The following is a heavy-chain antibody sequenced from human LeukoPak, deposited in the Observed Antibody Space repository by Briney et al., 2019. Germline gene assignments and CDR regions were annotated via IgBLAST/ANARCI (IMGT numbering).Heavy chain of an antibody. Sequence: SETLSLTCAVPGGSISSSNWWSWVRQPPGKGLEWIGEIYHSGSTNYNPSLKSRVTISVDKSKNQFSLKLSSVTAADTAVYYCARVNYDILTGYYTVDLWGQGTLVTVSS. D-gene: IGHD3-9*01. V-gene: IGHV4-4*02. J-gene: IGHJ4*02. CDR3: ARVNYDILTGYYTVDL. CDR2: IYHSGST. CDR1: GGSISSSNW.